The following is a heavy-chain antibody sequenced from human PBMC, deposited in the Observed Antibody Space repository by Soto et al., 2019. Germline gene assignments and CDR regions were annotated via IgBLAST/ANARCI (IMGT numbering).Heavy chain of an antibody. V-gene: IGHV1-18*04. D-gene: IGHD1-26*01. J-gene: IGHJ4*02. Sequence: QVLLVQSGSEVKKPGASMKVSCQTSGYTFSYFALTWVRQVPDKGLEWLGWISPYTGKTNYAQRVHDRVALTTDTSTRTAYLELRSLTYDDTAVYYCARLGWELLSGRRYFDYWGQGTLVTVSS. CDR2: ISPYTGKT. CDR3: ARLGWELLSGRRYFDY. CDR1: GYTFSYFA.